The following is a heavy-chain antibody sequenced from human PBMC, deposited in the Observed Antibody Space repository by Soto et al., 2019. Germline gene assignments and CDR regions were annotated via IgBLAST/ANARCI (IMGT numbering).Heavy chain of an antibody. J-gene: IGHJ3*02. CDR3: ARVLGNTMVRGVLDAFDI. D-gene: IGHD3-10*01. CDR1: GYIFTNYA. V-gene: IGHV1-3*01. CDR2: ISGADGNT. Sequence: GASVKVSCKASGYIFTNYAIHWVRQAPGQRLEWMGWISGADGNTRYSPKFQGRVTITRDTSASTAYMELSSLRSEDTAVYYCARVLGNTMVRGVLDAFDIWGQGTMVTVSS.